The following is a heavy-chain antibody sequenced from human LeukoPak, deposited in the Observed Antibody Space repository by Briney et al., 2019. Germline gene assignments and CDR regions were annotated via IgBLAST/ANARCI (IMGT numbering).Heavy chain of an antibody. Sequence: GGSLRLSCAASGFTFSSYAMSWVRQAPGKGLEWVAFIRYDGSNKYYADSVKGRFTVSRDNSKNTLYLQMNSLRAEDTAVYYCAKDLQYKALTTEGYWGQGTLVTVSS. D-gene: IGHD4-17*01. CDR2: IRYDGSNK. V-gene: IGHV3-30*02. CDR1: GFTFSSYA. CDR3: AKDLQYKALTTEGY. J-gene: IGHJ4*02.